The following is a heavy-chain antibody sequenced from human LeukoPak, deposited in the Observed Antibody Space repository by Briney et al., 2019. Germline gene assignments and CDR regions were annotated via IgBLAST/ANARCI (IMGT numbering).Heavy chain of an antibody. D-gene: IGHD6-13*01. J-gene: IGHJ4*02. CDR3: ARGPMYSTSYYAPDY. CDR1: GYGFSSYG. Sequence: ASVKVSCKASGYGFSSYGISWVRRAAGQGLEWMGCISAYSGNTKYAQKFQGRVTMTTDTSTGTAYIELRSLRSDDTAVYYCARGPMYSTSYYAPDYWGQGTPVTVSS. CDR2: ISAYSGNT. V-gene: IGHV1-18*01.